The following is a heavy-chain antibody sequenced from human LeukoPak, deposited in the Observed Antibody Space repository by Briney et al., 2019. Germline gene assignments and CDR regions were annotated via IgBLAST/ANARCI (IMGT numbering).Heavy chain of an antibody. D-gene: IGHD3-9*01. CDR2: IYYSGST. V-gene: IGHV4-31*03. Sequence: SQTLSLTCTVSGGSISSDGYYWSWIRQHPGKGLEWIGYIYYSGSTYYNPSLKSRVTISVDTSKHQFSLNLDSVTAADTAVYYCARANILTGPNYWGQGTLVTVSS. CDR1: GGSISSDGYY. J-gene: IGHJ4*02. CDR3: ARANILTGPNY.